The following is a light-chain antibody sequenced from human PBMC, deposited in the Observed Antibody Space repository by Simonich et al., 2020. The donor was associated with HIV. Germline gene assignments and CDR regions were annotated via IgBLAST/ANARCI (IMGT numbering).Light chain of an antibody. CDR1: QTVVYSSNNKNY. Sequence: DIVMTQSPDSLALSLGERATINSKSSQTVVYSSNNKNYLAWYQQKQGHPPKLLFYWASTRESGVPDRFSGSGSGTDFTLTISSLQAEDVAVYYCQQYYSTPYTFGQGTKLEIK. CDR2: WAS. J-gene: IGKJ2*01. V-gene: IGKV4-1*01. CDR3: QQYYSTPYT.